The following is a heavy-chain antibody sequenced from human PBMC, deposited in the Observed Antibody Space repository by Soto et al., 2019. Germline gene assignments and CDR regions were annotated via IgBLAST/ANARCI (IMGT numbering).Heavy chain of an antibody. CDR1: GGTCSSYA. J-gene: IGHJ6*02. CDR3: AREWNFYYYYSGMDV. D-gene: IGHD1-7*01. V-gene: IGHV3-30-3*01. CDR2: ISYDGSNK. Sequence: GGSLRLCWAAAGGTCSSYAMHWVRQAPGKGLEWVAVISYDGSNKYYADSVKGRFTISRDNSKNTLYLQMNSLRAEDTAVYYCAREWNFYYYYSGMDVWGQGTTVTVSS.